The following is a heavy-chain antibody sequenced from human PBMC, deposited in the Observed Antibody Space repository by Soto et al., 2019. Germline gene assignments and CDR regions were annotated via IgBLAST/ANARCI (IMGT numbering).Heavy chain of an antibody. CDR3: ARDYCTNGVCYSYSAYNWFDP. CDR2: ISYDGSNK. J-gene: IGHJ5*02. Sequence: GGSLRLSCAASGFTFSSYAMHWVRQAPGKGLEWVAVISYDGSNKYYADSVKGRFTISRDNSKNTLYLQMNSLRAEDTAVYYCARDYCTNGVCYSYSAYNWFDPWGQGTLVTVSS. D-gene: IGHD2-8*01. V-gene: IGHV3-30-3*01. CDR1: GFTFSSYA.